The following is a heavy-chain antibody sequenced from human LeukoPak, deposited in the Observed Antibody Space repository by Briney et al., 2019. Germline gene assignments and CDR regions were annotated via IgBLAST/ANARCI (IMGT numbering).Heavy chain of an antibody. Sequence: GGSLRLSCAASGFTFSSYAMSWVRQAPGKGLEWVAVISYDGSNKYYADSVKGRFTISRDNSKNTLYLQMNSLRAEDTAVYYCARDPSFHYDFWSGYYGTLDYWGQGTLVTVSS. V-gene: IGHV3-30-3*01. J-gene: IGHJ4*02. CDR2: ISYDGSNK. CDR1: GFTFSSYA. CDR3: ARDPSFHYDFWSGYYGTLDY. D-gene: IGHD3-3*01.